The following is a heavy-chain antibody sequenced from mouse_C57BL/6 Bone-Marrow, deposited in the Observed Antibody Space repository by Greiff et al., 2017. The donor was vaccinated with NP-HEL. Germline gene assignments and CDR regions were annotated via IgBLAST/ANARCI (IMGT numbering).Heavy chain of an antibody. D-gene: IGHD2-3*01. V-gene: IGHV1-82*01. J-gene: IGHJ4*01. Sequence: QVQLQQSGPELVKPGASVKISCKASGYAFSSSWMNWVKQRPGKGLEWIGRIYPGDGDTNYNGKFKGKATLTADKSSSTAYMQLSSLTSEDSAVYFCARWDGYYENAMDYWGQGTSVTVSS. CDR2: IYPGDGDT. CDR3: ARWDGYYENAMDY. CDR1: GYAFSSSW.